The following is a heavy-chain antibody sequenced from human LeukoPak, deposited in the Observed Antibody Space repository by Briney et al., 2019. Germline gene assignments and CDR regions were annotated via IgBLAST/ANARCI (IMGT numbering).Heavy chain of an antibody. V-gene: IGHV3-23*01. D-gene: IGHD5-18*01. J-gene: IGHJ5*02. CDR3: AKDKYSPNINNWFDP. CDR2: ISGSGGST. Sequence: PGGSPRLSCAASGFTFSSYAMSRVRQAPGKGLEWVSAISGSGGSTYYADSVKGRFTISRDNSKNTLYLQMNSLRAEDTAVYYCAKDKYSPNINNWFDPWGQGTLVTVSS. CDR1: GFTFSSYA.